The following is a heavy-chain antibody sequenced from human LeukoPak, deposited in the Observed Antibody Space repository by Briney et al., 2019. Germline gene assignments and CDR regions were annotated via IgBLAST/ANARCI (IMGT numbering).Heavy chain of an antibody. J-gene: IGHJ4*02. CDR3: ARNTYYYGSGSYYWWMGDFDY. D-gene: IGHD3-10*01. CDR1: GGSFSGYY. Sequence: SETLSLTCAVYGGSFSGYYWSWIRQPPGKGLEWIGEINHSGSTNYNPSLKSRVTISVDTSKNQFSLKLSSVTAADTAVYYCARNTYYYGSGSYYWWMGDFDYWGQGTLVTVSS. V-gene: IGHV4-34*01. CDR2: INHSGST.